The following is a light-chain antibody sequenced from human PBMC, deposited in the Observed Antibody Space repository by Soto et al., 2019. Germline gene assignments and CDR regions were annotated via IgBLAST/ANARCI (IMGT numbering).Light chain of an antibody. Sequence: QSALTQPASVSGSPGQSITMSCTGTSSDVGGFNFVSWYQQHPGKAPKVVIYEVINRPSGISDRFSGSKSDNTASLTISGLQAEDEAEYYCSSYRSGSILYVFGTGTKLTVL. J-gene: IGLJ1*01. CDR3: SSYRSGSILYV. V-gene: IGLV2-14*01. CDR2: EVI. CDR1: SSDVGGFNF.